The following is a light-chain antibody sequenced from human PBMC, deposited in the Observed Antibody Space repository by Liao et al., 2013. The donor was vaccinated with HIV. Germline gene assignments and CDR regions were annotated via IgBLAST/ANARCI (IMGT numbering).Light chain of an antibody. CDR2: QDS. CDR3: QAWDINTAV. V-gene: IGLV3-1*01. CDR1: KLGDKY. Sequence: SYELTQPPSVSVSPGQTASITCSGDKLGDKYACWYQQKPGQSPVLVIYQDSKRPSGIPERFSGSNSGNTATLTISGTQAMDEADYYCQAWDINTAVFGGGTKLTVL. J-gene: IGLJ2*01.